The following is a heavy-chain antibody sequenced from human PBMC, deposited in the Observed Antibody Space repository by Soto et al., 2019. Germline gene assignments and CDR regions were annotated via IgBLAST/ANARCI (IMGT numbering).Heavy chain of an antibody. CDR1: RFTFSDFA. D-gene: IGHD1-26*01. Sequence: DVQLLESGGGLVQPGGSLTLSCAASRFTFSDFAMSWVRQAPGKGLEWVSSIGGTGSDTYYAVSVKGRFTITRDNSRNTLFLKMDNLRDEDTAVYYCAKDAVPYNGKWDWFDSWGQGTMVTVSS. CDR2: IGGTGSDT. J-gene: IGHJ5*01. V-gene: IGHV3-23*01. CDR3: AKDAVPYNGKWDWFDS.